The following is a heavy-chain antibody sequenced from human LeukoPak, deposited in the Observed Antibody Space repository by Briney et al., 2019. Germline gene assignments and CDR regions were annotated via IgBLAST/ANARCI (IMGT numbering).Heavy chain of an antibody. Sequence: PGGSLRLSCAASGFTFSSYSMNWVRQAPGKGLEWVSSISSSSYIYYADSVKGRFTISRDNAKNSLYLQMNSLRAEDTAVYYCARDLGIAVAFNFGAFDIWGQGTMVTVSS. CDR2: ISSSSYI. CDR3: ARDLGIAVAFNFGAFDI. J-gene: IGHJ3*02. V-gene: IGHV3-21*01. D-gene: IGHD6-19*01. CDR1: GFTFSSYS.